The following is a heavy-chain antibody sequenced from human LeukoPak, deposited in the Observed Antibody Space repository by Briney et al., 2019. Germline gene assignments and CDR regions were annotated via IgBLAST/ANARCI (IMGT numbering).Heavy chain of an antibody. V-gene: IGHV4-61*08. CDR1: GGSISSGDYY. CDR3: ARHGVGRGGDFDY. D-gene: IGHD3-10*01. J-gene: IGHJ4*02. Sequence: SQTLSLTCTVSGGSISSGDYYWSWIRQPPGKGLEWIGFIYYSGSTKYNPSLKSRVTISVDTSKNQFSLKLSSVTAADTAVYYCARHGVGRGGDFDYWGQGTLVTVSS. CDR2: IYYSGST.